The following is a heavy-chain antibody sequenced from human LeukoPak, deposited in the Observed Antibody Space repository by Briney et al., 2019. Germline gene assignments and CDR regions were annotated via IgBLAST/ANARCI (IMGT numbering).Heavy chain of an antibody. D-gene: IGHD6-13*01. CDR3: ARPLSSSWYRGAFDI. V-gene: IGHV1-69*13. Sequence: GASVKVSCKASGYIFTDYYMHWVRQAPGQELGWMGGIIPIFGTANYAQKFQGRVTITADESTSTAYMELSSLRSEDTAVYYCARPLSSSWYRGAFDIWGQGTMVTVSS. CDR2: IIPIFGTA. CDR1: GYIFTDYY. J-gene: IGHJ3*02.